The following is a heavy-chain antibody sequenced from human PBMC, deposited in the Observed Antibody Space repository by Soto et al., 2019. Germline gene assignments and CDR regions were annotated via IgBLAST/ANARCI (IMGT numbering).Heavy chain of an antibody. Sequence: LVDSGGRLVQPGGSLGLSCVVSGFSVSEYYMSWVRQAPGKGLEWISITYSGGDTFYEDSVKGRFFISRDISRNTVYLQMNSLTAEDTAMYYCTRDHGAPYFDFWGPATPVTVS. CDR1: GFSVSEYY. J-gene: IGHJ4*02. CDR2: TYSGGDT. D-gene: IGHD3-10*01. V-gene: IGHV3-66*01. CDR3: TRDHGAPYFDF.